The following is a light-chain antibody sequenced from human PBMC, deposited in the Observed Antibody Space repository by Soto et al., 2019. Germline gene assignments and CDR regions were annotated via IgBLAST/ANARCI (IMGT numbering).Light chain of an antibody. CDR1: QSISNW. CDR3: QQYNTNSWT. Sequence: DIQMTQSPSTLSASVGDRVIITCRASQSISNWLVWYQQKPGKAPKLLIYDASSLESGVPSRFSGSGSGTEFTLTISSLQPDDFVTYYCQQYNTNSWTFGQGTKVEIK. V-gene: IGKV1-5*01. J-gene: IGKJ1*01. CDR2: DAS.